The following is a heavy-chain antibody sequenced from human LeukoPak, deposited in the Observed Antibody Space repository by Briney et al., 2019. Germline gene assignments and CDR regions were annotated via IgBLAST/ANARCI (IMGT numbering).Heavy chain of an antibody. Sequence: GGSLRLSCAASGFTVSSNYMSWVRQAPGKGLEWFAVIYSGDSTYYADSVKGRFAISRDNTKNTLNLQMNSLRVEDTAVYYCARDEEGYCSGGSCYPRWLDWGQGTLVTVSS. CDR1: GFTVSSNY. J-gene: IGHJ4*02. CDR2: IYSGDST. V-gene: IGHV3-66*01. D-gene: IGHD2-15*01. CDR3: ARDEEGYCSGGSCYPRWLD.